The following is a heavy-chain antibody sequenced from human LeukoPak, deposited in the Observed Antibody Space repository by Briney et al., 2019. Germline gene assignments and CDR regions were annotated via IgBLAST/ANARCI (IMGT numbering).Heavy chain of an antibody. CDR3: ARDRLLSDYYYYGMDV. Sequence: GASVKVSCKASGYTFTSYYMHWVRQAPGQGLEWMGIINPSGGSTSYAQKFQGRVTMTRDTSMSTVYMELSSLRSEDTAVYYCARDRLLSDYYYYGMDVWGQGTTVIVSS. CDR2: INPSGGST. CDR1: GYTFTSYY. J-gene: IGHJ6*02. D-gene: IGHD2-21*02. V-gene: IGHV1-46*01.